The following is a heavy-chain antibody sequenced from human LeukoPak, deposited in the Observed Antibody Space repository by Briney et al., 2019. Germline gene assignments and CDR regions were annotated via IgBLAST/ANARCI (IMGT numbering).Heavy chain of an antibody. D-gene: IGHD6-6*01. V-gene: IGHV4-34*01. CDR2: INHSGGT. J-gene: IGHJ5*02. CDR3: ASLARGGNWFDP. Sequence: SETLSLTCAVYGGSFIGYDWTWIRQPPGKGLEWIGEINHSGGTNYNPSLKSRVTISVDTSKNQFSLKLSSVTAADTAVYYCASLARGGNWFDPWGQGTLVSVSS. CDR1: GGSFIGYD.